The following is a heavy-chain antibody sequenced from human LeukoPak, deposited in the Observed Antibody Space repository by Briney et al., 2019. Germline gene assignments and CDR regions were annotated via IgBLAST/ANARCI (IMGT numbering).Heavy chain of an antibody. D-gene: IGHD3-10*01. J-gene: IGHJ6*03. CDR3: ARQRYYGSGSWVYYYYYMDV. CDR2: INHSGST. Sequence: SETLSLTCAVYGGSFSGYYWSWIRQPPGKGLEWIGEINHSGSTNYNPSLKSRVTISVDTSKNQFSLKLSSVTAADTAVYYCARQRYYGSGSWVYYYYYMDVWGKGTTVTISS. CDR1: GGSFSGYY. V-gene: IGHV4-34*01.